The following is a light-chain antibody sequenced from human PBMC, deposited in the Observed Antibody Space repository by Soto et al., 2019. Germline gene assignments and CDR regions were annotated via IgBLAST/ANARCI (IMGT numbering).Light chain of an antibody. Sequence: DIQMTQSPSSLSASVGDRVTITCLAIQGISKYLAWYQQKPGKVPKLLIYAASTLQSGVPSRFSGSGSGTDFTLTISSLQPEDVATYYCQKYNSAPHTFGGGTKVEIK. CDR2: AAS. J-gene: IGKJ4*01. V-gene: IGKV1-27*01. CDR1: QGISKY. CDR3: QKYNSAPHT.